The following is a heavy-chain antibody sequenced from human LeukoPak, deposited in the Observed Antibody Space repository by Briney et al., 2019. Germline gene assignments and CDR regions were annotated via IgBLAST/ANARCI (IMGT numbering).Heavy chain of an antibody. CDR1: GYSFSSHG. J-gene: IGHJ4*02. D-gene: IGHD2-15*01. V-gene: IGHV5-51*01. Sequence: GESLKISCEASGYSFSSHGIVWVRQMPGKGLEWVGIINPADSVTIYSPSFQGQVTISADKSITTAYLQWSSLKASDTAMYYCARRYCSGGTCYYFVYWGEGALVTVSS. CDR2: INPADSVT. CDR3: ARRYCSGGTCYYFVY.